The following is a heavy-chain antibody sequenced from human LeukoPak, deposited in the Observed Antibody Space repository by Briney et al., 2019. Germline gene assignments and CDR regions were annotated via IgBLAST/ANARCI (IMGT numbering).Heavy chain of an antibody. CDR2: ISGSGGST. CDR3: ARVPRSNWNEY. Sequence: QPGGTLRLSCAASGFTFSSYGMSWVRQAPGKGLEWVSAISGSGGSTYYADSVKGRFTISRDNAKNSLYLQMNSLRAEDTAVYYCARVPRSNWNEYWGQGTLVTVSS. D-gene: IGHD1-1*01. V-gene: IGHV3-23*01. J-gene: IGHJ4*02. CDR1: GFTFSSYG.